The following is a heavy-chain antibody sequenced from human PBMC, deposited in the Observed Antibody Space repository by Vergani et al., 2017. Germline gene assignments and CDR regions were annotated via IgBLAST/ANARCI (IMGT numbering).Heavy chain of an antibody. CDR1: GYTFTGYY. V-gene: IGHV1-69*01. D-gene: IGHD6-19*01. CDR3: AREQWLPIDYFDY. J-gene: IGHJ4*02. CDR2: IIPIFGTA. Sequence: QVHLVQSGAEVKKPGASVKVSCKPSGYTFTGYYIHWMRQAPGQGLEWMGGIIPIFGTANYAQKFQGRVTITADESTSTAYMELSSLRSEDTAVYYCAREQWLPIDYFDYWGQGTLVTVSS.